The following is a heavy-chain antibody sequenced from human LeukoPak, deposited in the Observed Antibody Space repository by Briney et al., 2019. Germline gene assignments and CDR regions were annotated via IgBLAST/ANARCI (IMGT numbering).Heavy chain of an antibody. D-gene: IGHD3-22*01. CDR2: INTKTDGGTT. CDR1: GFTFSNAW. Sequence: GGSLRLSCAASGFTFSNAWMTWVRQAPGKGLEWVGRINTKTDGGTTDYAAPVKGRFTISRDDSRNTLSLQMNSLKTEDTAVYYCTTSFRGNYYDSSGYYHWGQGTLVTVSS. V-gene: IGHV3-15*01. CDR3: TTSFRGNYYDSSGYYH. J-gene: IGHJ4*02.